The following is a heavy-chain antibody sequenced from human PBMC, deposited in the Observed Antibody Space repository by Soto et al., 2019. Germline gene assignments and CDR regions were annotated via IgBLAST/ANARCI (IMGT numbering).Heavy chain of an antibody. CDR2: MNPNSGNT. V-gene: IGHV1-8*01. J-gene: IGHJ4*02. D-gene: IGHD1-26*01. CDR3: AREGWDSYYFEY. CDR1: VYTFTSYD. Sequence: QVQLVQSGAEVKKPGASVKVSCKASVYTFTSYDINWVRQATGQGLEWMGWMNPNSGNTGYAQKFQGRVTMTRNTSISTAYMELSSVRSECTAVYYCAREGWDSYYFEYWGQGTLVTVSS.